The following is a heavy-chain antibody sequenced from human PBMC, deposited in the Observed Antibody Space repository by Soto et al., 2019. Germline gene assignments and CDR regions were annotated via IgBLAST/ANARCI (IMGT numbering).Heavy chain of an antibody. Sequence: QVQLQESGPGLVKPSETLSLTCTVSGGSISNYYWSWIRQPPGKGLEWIGYIYYSGSTNYNPSLRSRVTVSVDPSKNQFSLKLNSVTAAGTAGYYCARVNYGNYYFYYGMDVWGQGTTVTVSS. CDR1: GGSISNYY. V-gene: IGHV4-59*01. CDR2: IYYSGST. J-gene: IGHJ6*02. D-gene: IGHD4-17*01. CDR3: ARVNYGNYYFYYGMDV.